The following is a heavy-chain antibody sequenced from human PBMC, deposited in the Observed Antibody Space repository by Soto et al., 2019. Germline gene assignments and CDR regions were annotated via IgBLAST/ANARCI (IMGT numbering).Heavy chain of an antibody. D-gene: IGHD3-16*01. CDR3: ARRGKILGLSWFDP. CDR2: IYYSGST. CDR1: GGSISSYY. Sequence: QVQLQESGPGLVKPSETLSLTCTVSGGSISSYYWSWIRQPPGKGLEWIGYIYYSGSTNYNPSLKRRVTIAVAPSKNQSSLKLSSVTAADTAVYYCARRGKILGLSWFDPWGQGTLVTVSS. V-gene: IGHV4-59*08. J-gene: IGHJ5*02.